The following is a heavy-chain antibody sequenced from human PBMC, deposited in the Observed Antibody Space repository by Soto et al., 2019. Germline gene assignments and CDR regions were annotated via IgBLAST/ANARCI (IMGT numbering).Heavy chain of an antibody. CDR1: GFTFSSYA. Sequence: GSLRLSCAASGFTFSSYAMSWVRQAPGKGLEWVSAISGSGGSTYYADSVKGRFTISRDNSKNTLYLQMNSLRAEDTAVYYCAKDRSSGSYFDWFDPWGQGTLVTVSS. CDR2: ISGSGGST. J-gene: IGHJ5*02. D-gene: IGHD3-10*01. CDR3: AKDRSSGSYFDWFDP. V-gene: IGHV3-23*01.